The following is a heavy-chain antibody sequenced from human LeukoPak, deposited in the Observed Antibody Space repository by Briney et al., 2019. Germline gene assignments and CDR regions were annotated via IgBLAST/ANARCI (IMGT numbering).Heavy chain of an antibody. V-gene: IGHV3-66*01. Sequence: GGSLRLSCVVSGLTVSNNYMTWVRQAPRKGLEWVSLIFSGGGTYYADSVKGRFTISTDSSKNTLYLQMNSLRAEDTALYYCARDPGAAAGNLWSWGQGTLVTVSS. J-gene: IGHJ5*02. CDR1: GLTVSNNY. CDR3: ARDPGAAAGNLWS. D-gene: IGHD6-25*01. CDR2: IFSGGGT.